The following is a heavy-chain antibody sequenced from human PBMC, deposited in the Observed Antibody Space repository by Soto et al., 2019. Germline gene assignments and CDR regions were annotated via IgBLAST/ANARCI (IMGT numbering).Heavy chain of an antibody. J-gene: IGHJ3*02. CDR2: ISSSSSYI. V-gene: IGHV3-21*01. CDR3: ARESGRSDAFDI. Sequence: GGSLRLSCAASGFTFSSYSMNWVRQAPGKGLEWVSSISSSSSYIYYADSVKGRFTISRDNAKNSLYLQMNSLRAEDTAVYYCARESGRSDAFDIWGQGTMVTVSS. CDR1: GFTFSSYS.